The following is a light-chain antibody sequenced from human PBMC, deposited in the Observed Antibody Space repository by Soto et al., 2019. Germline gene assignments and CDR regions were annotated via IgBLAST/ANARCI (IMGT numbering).Light chain of an antibody. V-gene: IGLV2-23*02. CDR3: QSYDDSLGGHVI. J-gene: IGLJ2*01. Sequence: QSALTQPASGSGSPGQSITISCTGTSSDVGSYNLVSWYQQHPGKAPKLMIYEVSNRPSGVPDRFSGSKSGTSASLAITGLQAEDEADYYCQSYDDSLGGHVIFGGGTKLTVL. CDR1: SSDVGSYNL. CDR2: EVS.